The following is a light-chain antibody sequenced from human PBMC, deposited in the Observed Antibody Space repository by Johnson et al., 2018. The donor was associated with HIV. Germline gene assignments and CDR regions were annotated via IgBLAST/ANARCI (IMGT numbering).Light chain of an antibody. CDR1: SSNIGNNY. V-gene: IGLV1-51*02. Sequence: QSVLTQPPSVSAAPGQKVTIPCSGSSSNIGNNYVSWYQQLPGTAPKLLIYESNQRPSGIPDRFSGSNSGTSATLGITGLQTGDEAGYYCGTSDSGLRTAFFGTGTKVTVL. CDR2: ESN. J-gene: IGLJ1*01. CDR3: GTSDSGLRTAF.